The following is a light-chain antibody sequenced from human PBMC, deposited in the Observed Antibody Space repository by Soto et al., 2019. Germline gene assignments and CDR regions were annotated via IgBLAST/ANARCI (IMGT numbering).Light chain of an antibody. J-gene: IGKJ1*01. CDR3: QQNHKTPWT. CDR1: QSISAH. V-gene: IGKV1-39*01. Sequence: DIQITQSPSSLSASVGDRVTITCLATQSISAHLNWYQLKPGKASKLLIYTASTLQSGVPSRFRGSGSGTVFTSAIDGLQPDDFATYYCQQNHKTPWTVGKGTRVVF. CDR2: TAS.